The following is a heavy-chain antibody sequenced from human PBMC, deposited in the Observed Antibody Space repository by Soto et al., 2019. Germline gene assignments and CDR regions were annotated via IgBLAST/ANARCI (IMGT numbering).Heavy chain of an antibody. CDR3: ARDSGFRGFLEWSLDV. CDR1: AYTFSGRY. D-gene: IGHD3-3*01. Sequence: AFVKVSCNASAYTFSGRYIHWGRQAPGQALEAIGQINPCSGGTHSAQKFQGRATMTTDMSISKADMEVRRLRADVTSVYYCARDSGFRGFLEWSLDVWGQGTTVPVTS. J-gene: IGHJ6*02. V-gene: IGHV1-2*06. CDR2: INPCSGGT.